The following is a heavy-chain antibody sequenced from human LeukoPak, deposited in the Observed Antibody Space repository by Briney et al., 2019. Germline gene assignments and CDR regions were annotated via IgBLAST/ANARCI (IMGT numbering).Heavy chain of an antibody. V-gene: IGHV4-39*07. J-gene: IGHJ5*02. CDR1: GGSISSSSYY. CDR2: IYYSGST. Sequence: SETLSLTCTVSGGSISSSSYYWGWIRQPPGKGLEWIGSIYYSGSTYYNPSLKSRVTISVDTSKNQFSLKLSSVTAADTAVYYCARTAPRAGTAWFDPWGQGTLVTVSS. D-gene: IGHD6-13*01. CDR3: ARTAPRAGTAWFDP.